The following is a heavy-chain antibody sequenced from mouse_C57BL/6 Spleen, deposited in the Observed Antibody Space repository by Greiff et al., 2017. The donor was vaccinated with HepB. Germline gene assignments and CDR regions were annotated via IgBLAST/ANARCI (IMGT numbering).Heavy chain of an antibody. J-gene: IGHJ1*03. CDR3: ARSPITTVVARYFDV. Sequence: EVHLVESGGGLVKPGGSLKLSCAASGFTFSSYALSWVRQTPEKRLEWVATISDGGSYTYYPDNVKGRFTISRDNAKNNLYLQMSHLKSEDTAMYYCARSPITTVVARYFDVWGTGTTVTVSS. CDR1: GFTFSSYA. D-gene: IGHD1-1*01. V-gene: IGHV5-4*01. CDR2: ISDGGSYT.